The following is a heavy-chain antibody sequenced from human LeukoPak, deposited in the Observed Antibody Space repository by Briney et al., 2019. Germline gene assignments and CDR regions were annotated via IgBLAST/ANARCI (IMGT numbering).Heavy chain of an antibody. J-gene: IGHJ4*02. CDR1: GFTFSCYA. V-gene: IGHV3-23*01. CDR3: ARGRGVVVVAATDY. Sequence: GGSLRLSCAASGFTFSCYAMSWVRQAPGKGLEWVSAISGSGGSTYYADSVKGRFTISRDNSKNTLYLQMNSLRAEDTAVYYCARGRGVVVVAATDYWGQGTLVTVSS. D-gene: IGHD2-15*01. CDR2: ISGSGGST.